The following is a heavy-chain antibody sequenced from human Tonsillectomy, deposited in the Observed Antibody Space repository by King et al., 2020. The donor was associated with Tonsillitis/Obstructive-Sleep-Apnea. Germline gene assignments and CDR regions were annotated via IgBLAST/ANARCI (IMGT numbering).Heavy chain of an antibody. Sequence: LQLVQSGAEVKKPGASVKVSCKASGYTFTSYYMHWVRQAPGQGLEWMGIINPSGGSTTYAQKFQGRVTMTGDTSTSTVYMDLSSLRSEDTAVYYCARMGSSDAFDIWGQGTMVTVSS. CDR3: ARMGSSDAFDI. D-gene: IGHD6-13*01. CDR2: INPSGGST. CDR1: GYTFTSYY. J-gene: IGHJ3*02. V-gene: IGHV1-46*01.